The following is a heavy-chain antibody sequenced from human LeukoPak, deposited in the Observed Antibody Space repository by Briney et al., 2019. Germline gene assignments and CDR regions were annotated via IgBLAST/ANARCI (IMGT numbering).Heavy chain of an antibody. D-gene: IGHD6-13*01. CDR1: GFTFSSYA. Sequence: GGSLRLSCAASGFTFSSYAMSWVRQAQGKGLEWVSAIIGSGGSTYYADYVKGRFPTYRDNSKNTLYLHMTSMSAEDTPVYYCANGRTYSSSWLYFDYWGQGTLVTVSS. CDR3: ANGRTYSSSWLYFDY. CDR2: IIGSGGST. V-gene: IGHV3-23*01. J-gene: IGHJ4*02.